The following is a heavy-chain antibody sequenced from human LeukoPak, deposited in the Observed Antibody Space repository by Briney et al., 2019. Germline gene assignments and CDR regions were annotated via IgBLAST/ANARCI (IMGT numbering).Heavy chain of an antibody. CDR2: IIPIFGTA. V-gene: IGHV1-69*05. CDR1: GYTFTGYY. J-gene: IGHJ4*02. CDR3: ARSPGIAVAGPRSENFDY. Sequence: ASVKVSCKASGYTFTGYYMDWVRQAPGQGLERMGRIIPIFGTANYAQKFQGRGTITTDESTSTAYMELSSLTSEDTAVYYCARSPGIAVAGPRSENFDYWGQGTLVTVSS. D-gene: IGHD6-19*01.